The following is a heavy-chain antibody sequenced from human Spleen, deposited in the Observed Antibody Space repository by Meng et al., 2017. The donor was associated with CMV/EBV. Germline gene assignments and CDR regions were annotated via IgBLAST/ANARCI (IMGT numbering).Heavy chain of an antibody. D-gene: IGHD2-2*01. CDR3: ARDRRSSHRDKHYYGMDV. CDR1: RFSSYA. J-gene: IGHJ6*02. V-gene: IGHV3-30*04. CDR2: ISYDESNT. Sequence: SLKISCVASRFSSYAMHWVRQAPGKGLEWVAVISYDESNTYYADSVKGRFTISRDNSKNTMYLQMNSLKVEDTAVYYCARDRRSSHRDKHYYGMDVWGQGTTVTVSS.